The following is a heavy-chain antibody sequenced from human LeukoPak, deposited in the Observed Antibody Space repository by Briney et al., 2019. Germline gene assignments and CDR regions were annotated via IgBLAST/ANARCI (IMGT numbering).Heavy chain of an antibody. D-gene: IGHD3-16*02. CDR1: GITFSSYG. J-gene: IGHJ4*02. Sequence: GGSLRLSCAVSGITFSSYGMHWVRQAPGKGLEWVAVISYDGSNKYYADSVKGRFTISRDNSKSTLYLRMNSLRAEDTAVYYCAKGPGLRLGELSLWADYRGQGTLVTVSS. CDR3: AKGPGLRLGELSLWADY. V-gene: IGHV3-30*18. CDR2: ISYDGSNK.